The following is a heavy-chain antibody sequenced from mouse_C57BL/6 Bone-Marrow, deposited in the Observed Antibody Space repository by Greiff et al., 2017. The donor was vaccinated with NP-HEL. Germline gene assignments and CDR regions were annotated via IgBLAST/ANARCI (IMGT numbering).Heavy chain of an antibody. J-gene: IGHJ1*03. D-gene: IGHD1-2*01. CDR3: TRDGEGYFDV. CDR2: IYPGNSDT. Sequence: EVKLVESGPELVKPGASVKISCKASGYTFTSYWMHWVKQRPGQGLEWIGAIYPGNSDTSYNQKFKGKAKLTAVTSASTAYMELSSLTNEDSAVYYCTRDGEGYFDVWGTGTTVTVSS. V-gene: IGHV1-5*01. CDR1: GYTFTSYW.